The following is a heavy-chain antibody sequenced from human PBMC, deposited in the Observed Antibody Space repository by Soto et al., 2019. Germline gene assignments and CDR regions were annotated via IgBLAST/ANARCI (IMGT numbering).Heavy chain of an antibody. Sequence: SETLSLTCTVSGGSVSSGSYYWSWIRQPPGKGLEWIGYIYYSGSTNYNPSLKSRVTISLDTSKKQFSLKLSSVTAPDTAVYYCARGRGYYGLFDYWGQGTLVTVSS. V-gene: IGHV4-61*01. CDR2: IYYSGST. CDR1: GGSVSSGSYY. D-gene: IGHD3-22*01. J-gene: IGHJ4*02. CDR3: ARGRGYYGLFDY.